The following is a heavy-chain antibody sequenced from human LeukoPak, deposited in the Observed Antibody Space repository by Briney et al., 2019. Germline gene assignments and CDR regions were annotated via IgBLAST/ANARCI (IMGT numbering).Heavy chain of an antibody. D-gene: IGHD3-10*01. J-gene: IGHJ5*02. Sequence: SETLSLTCTFSGGSISSYYWSWIRQPPGKGLEWIGYIYYSGSTNYNPSLKSRVTISVDTSKNQFSLKLSSVTAADTAVYYCARFGEGNWFDPWGQGTLVTVSS. CDR3: ARFGEGNWFDP. V-gene: IGHV4-59*08. CDR2: IYYSGST. CDR1: GGSISSYY.